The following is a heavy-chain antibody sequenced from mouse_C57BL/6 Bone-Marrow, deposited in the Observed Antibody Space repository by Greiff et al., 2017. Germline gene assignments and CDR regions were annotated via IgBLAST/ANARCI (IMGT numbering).Heavy chain of an antibody. CDR1: GFTFSSYG. Sequence: EVQGVESGGDLVKPGGSLKLSCAASGFTFSSYGMSWVRQTPDKRLEWVATISSGGSYTYYPDSVKGRVTISRDNAKNTLYLQMSSLKSEDTAMYYCARRDWDAFAYWGQGTLVTVSA. CDR2: ISSGGSYT. D-gene: IGHD4-1*01. V-gene: IGHV5-6*01. J-gene: IGHJ3*01. CDR3: ARRDWDAFAY.